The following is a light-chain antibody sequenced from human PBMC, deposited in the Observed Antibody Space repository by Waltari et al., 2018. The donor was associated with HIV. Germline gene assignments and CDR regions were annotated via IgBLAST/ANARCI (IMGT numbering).Light chain of an antibody. V-gene: IGKV3-20*01. CDR3: QQYSNSAFT. CDR1: QGINNNY. J-gene: IGKJ5*01. CDR2: GAS. Sequence: DIVLTQSPGTLSLSPGERAPLPCRASQGINNNYLAWYQQKPGQAPRLLIYGASSRATGIPDRISGSASGTDFTLSLSRLEPEDSAVYYCQQYSNSAFTFGQGTRLEIK.